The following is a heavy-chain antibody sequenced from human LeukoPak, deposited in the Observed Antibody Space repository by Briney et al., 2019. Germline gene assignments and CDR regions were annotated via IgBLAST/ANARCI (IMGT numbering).Heavy chain of an antibody. Sequence: YIFYSGSTNYHPSLKSRVTISVDTSKNQFSLKLSSVTAADTAVYYCARVITIFGVVSYGMDVWGQGTTVTVSS. CDR2: IFYSGST. J-gene: IGHJ6*02. V-gene: IGHV4-59*01. CDR3: ARVITIFGVVSYGMDV. D-gene: IGHD3-3*01.